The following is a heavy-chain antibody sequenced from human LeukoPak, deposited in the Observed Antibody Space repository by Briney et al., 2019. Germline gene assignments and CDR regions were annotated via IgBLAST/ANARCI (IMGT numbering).Heavy chain of an antibody. V-gene: IGHV1-46*01. CDR2: INPDGGNT. D-gene: IGHD2-15*01. CDR1: GYTFTNSY. Sequence: GASVKVSCKASGYTFTNSYIHWVRQAPGQVLEWMGLINPDGGNTNYAQNFQGRVTLTRDTSTSTVYMELSSLRSEDTAVYYCARPSRGYCSGGSCYVLDYWGQGTLVTVSS. J-gene: IGHJ4*02. CDR3: ARPSRGYCSGGSCYVLDY.